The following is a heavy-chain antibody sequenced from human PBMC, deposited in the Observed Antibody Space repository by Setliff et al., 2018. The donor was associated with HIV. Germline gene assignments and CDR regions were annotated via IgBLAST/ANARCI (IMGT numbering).Heavy chain of an antibody. J-gene: IGHJ4*02. V-gene: IGHV4-59*01. D-gene: IGHD3-16*01. CDR3: ARSYGYNVDY. CDR2: VYYSGSS. CDR1: GDSISSYY. Sequence: PSETLSLTCTVPGDSISSYYWTWIRQPPGKGLEWIGYVYYSGSSNYNPSLQSRVTISVDTSKNQFFLILSSVTAADTAMYYCARSYGYNVDYWGQGKLVTVS.